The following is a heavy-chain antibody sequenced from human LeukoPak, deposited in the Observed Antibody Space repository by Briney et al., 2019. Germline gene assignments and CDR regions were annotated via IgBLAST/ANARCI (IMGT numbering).Heavy chain of an antibody. CDR2: ISYDGSNK. Sequence: PGGSLRLSCAASGFTFSSYSMNWVRQAPGKGLEWVAVISYDGSNKYYADSVKGRFTISRDNSKNTLYLQMNSLRAEDTAVYYCAKAKLLRYFDWLPTDDYWGQGTLVTVSS. J-gene: IGHJ4*02. CDR1: GFTFSSYS. V-gene: IGHV3-30*18. CDR3: AKAKLLRYFDWLPTDDY. D-gene: IGHD3-9*01.